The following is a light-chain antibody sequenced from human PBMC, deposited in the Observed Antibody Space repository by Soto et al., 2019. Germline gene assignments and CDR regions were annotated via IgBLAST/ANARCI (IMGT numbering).Light chain of an antibody. J-gene: IGKJ1*01. CDR2: GAS. CDR1: QSVGSD. Sequence: EIVMTQSPATLSVSPGERATLSCRASQSVGSDLAWYQQKPGQAPRVLIYGASTRATAVAARFSGSGSGTEFTLTISSLQSEDFAVYYCQQYNDWPRTFDQGTKVDIK. V-gene: IGKV3-15*01. CDR3: QQYNDWPRT.